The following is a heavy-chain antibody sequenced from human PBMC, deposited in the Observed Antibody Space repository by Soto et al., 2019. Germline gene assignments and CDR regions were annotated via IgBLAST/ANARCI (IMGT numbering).Heavy chain of an antibody. J-gene: IGHJ4*02. CDR2: SIPIFGTA. Sequence: QVQLVQSGAEVKKPGSSVKVSCKASGGTFSSYAISCVRQAPGQGLEWMGGSIPIFGTANYAQKFQGRVTITADEYTSTAYMELSSVSFEDRAVEYCAIDSPISVAGAFDDWGQGTLVTVS. D-gene: IGHD6-19*01. CDR3: AIDSPISVAGAFDD. V-gene: IGHV1-69*01. CDR1: GGTFSSYA.